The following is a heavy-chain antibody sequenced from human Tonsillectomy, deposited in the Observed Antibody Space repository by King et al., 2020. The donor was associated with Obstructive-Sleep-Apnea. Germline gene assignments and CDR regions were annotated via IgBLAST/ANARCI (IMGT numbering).Heavy chain of an antibody. CDR3: ARGRDLYYDSSGIDY. CDR1: DGFIRSYY. Sequence: QLQESGPRLVKPSETLALTCTVSDGFIRSYYCNWIRQPPGKGLEWIGYIYYSGSTNYNPSLTSRVTISVDTSKNQLSLKLTSVTAADTAVYYCARGRDLYYDSSGIDYWGQGTLVTVSS. J-gene: IGHJ4*02. V-gene: IGHV4-59*01. D-gene: IGHD3-22*01. CDR2: IYYSGST.